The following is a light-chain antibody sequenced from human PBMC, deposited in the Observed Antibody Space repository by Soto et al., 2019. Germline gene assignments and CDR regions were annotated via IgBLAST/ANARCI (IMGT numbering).Light chain of an antibody. J-gene: IGKJ2*01. CDR2: AAS. Sequence: DIPMTQSPSSLSASVGDRVTITCRASQSISSYLNWYQQKPGKAPKLLIYAASSLQSGVPPRFSGSGSGTDFTLNISSLQPEDFATYYCQQSYSTALYTFGQGTKLEIK. CDR1: QSISSY. V-gene: IGKV1-39*01. CDR3: QQSYSTALYT.